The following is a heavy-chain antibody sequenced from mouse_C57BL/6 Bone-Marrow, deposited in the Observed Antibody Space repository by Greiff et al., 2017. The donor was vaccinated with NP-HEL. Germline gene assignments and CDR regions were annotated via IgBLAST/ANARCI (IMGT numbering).Heavy chain of an antibody. CDR3: ARNRDSSGYVWFAY. CDR2: IWTGGGT. Sequence: QVQLQQSGPGLVAPSQSLSITCTVSGFSLTSYAISWVRQPPGKGLEWLGVIWTGGGTNYNSALKSRLSISKDNSKSQVFLKMNSLQTDDTARYYCARNRDSSGYVWFAYWGQGTLVTVSA. J-gene: IGHJ3*01. V-gene: IGHV2-9-1*01. CDR1: GFSLTSYA. D-gene: IGHD3-2*02.